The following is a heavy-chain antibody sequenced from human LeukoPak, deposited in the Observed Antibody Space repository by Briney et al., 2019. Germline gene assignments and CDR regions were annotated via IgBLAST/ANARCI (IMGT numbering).Heavy chain of an antibody. V-gene: IGHV3-48*01. CDR1: GFTFSSYS. CDR2: ISSSSSTI. CDR3: ARGRSRLERAFDI. J-gene: IGHJ3*02. D-gene: IGHD1-1*01. Sequence: GSLRLSCAASGFTFSSYSMNWVRQAPGKGLEWVSYISSSSSTIYYADSVKGRFTISRDNAKNSLYLQMNSLRAEDTAVYYCARGRSRLERAFDIWGQGTMVTVSS.